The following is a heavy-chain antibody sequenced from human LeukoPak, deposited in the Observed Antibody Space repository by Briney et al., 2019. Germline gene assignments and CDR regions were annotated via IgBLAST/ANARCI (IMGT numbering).Heavy chain of an antibody. V-gene: IGHV3-30-3*01. Sequence: GGSLRLSCAASGFTFSSYAMHWVRQAPGKGLEWVAVISYDGSNKYYADSVKGRFTISRDNSKNTLYLQMNSLRAEDTAVYYCARGVGEQLVLFIDYWGQGTLVTVSS. CDR3: ARGVGEQLVLFIDY. J-gene: IGHJ4*02. CDR1: GFTFSSYA. D-gene: IGHD6-6*01. CDR2: ISYDGSNK.